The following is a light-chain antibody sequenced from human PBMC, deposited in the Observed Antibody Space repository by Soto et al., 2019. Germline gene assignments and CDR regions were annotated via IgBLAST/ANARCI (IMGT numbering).Light chain of an antibody. CDR3: QQLKNYPIT. CDR2: AAS. J-gene: IGKJ5*01. CDR1: QGISNY. Sequence: IQMTQSPSSLSASVVDRVTITCLASQGISNYLAWYQQKPGTAPKLLIYAASALHSGVPSRFSGSGSGTDFTLTISSLQPEDFAIYFCQQLKNYPITFGQGTRLEIK. V-gene: IGKV1-9*01.